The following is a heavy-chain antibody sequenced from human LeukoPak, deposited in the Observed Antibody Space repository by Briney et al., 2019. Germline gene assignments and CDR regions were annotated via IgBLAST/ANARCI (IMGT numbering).Heavy chain of an antibody. Sequence: SETLSLTCTVSGGSISSGDYYWSWIRQPPGKGLEWIGYIYYSGTTYYNPSLKSRVTISVDTSKNQFSLKLNSVTAADTAMYYCARELGHCSSTSCPPWGQGTLVTVSS. CDR2: IYYSGTT. V-gene: IGHV4-30-4*01. CDR3: ARELGHCSSTSCPP. CDR1: GGSISSGDYY. J-gene: IGHJ5*02. D-gene: IGHD2-2*01.